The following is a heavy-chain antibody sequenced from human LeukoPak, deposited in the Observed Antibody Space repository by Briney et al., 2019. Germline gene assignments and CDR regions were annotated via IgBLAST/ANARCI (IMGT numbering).Heavy chain of an antibody. CDR3: ARPSAGYSGYDP. J-gene: IGHJ5*02. CDR1: GYTFTSYR. D-gene: IGHD5-12*01. CDR2: IYPGDSDT. V-gene: IGHV5-51*01. Sequence: GESLKISCKASGYTFTSYRIGWVRQMSEKGLEWMGIIYPGDSDTKYSPSFQGQVTISADKSISTAYLQWSSLKASDTAMYYCARPSAGYSGYDPWGQGTLVTVSS.